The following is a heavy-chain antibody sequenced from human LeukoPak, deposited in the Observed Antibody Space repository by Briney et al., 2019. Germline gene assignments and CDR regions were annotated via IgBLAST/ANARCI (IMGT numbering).Heavy chain of an antibody. Sequence: ASVKVSCKASGYTFTGYYMHWVRQAPGQGLEWMGWMNPNSGNTGYAQKFQGRVTMTRNTSISTAYMELSSLRSEDTAVYYCARGGSGYRAFGIWGQGTMVTVSS. J-gene: IGHJ3*02. CDR2: MNPNSGNT. D-gene: IGHD3-22*01. V-gene: IGHV1-8*02. CDR1: GYTFTGYY. CDR3: ARGGSGYRAFGI.